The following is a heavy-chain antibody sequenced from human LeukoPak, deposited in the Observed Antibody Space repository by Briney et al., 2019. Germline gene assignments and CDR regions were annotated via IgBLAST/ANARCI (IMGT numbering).Heavy chain of an antibody. J-gene: IGHJ4*02. V-gene: IGHV1-2*06. CDR3: ARGPPGRGSSGWYNY. Sequence: GASVKVSCKASGYTFTGYYMHWVRQAPGQGLEWMGRINPNSGGTNYAQKFQGRVTMTRDTSISTAYMELSRLRSDDTAVYYCARGPPGRGSSGWYNYWGQGTLVTVSS. CDR2: INPNSGGT. D-gene: IGHD6-19*01. CDR1: GYTFTGYY.